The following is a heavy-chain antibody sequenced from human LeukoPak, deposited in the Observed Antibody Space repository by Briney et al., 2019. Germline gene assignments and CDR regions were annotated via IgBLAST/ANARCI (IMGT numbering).Heavy chain of an antibody. D-gene: IGHD1-26*01. CDR3: ARDGGSGSYVLFDY. CDR2: IYSGGST. CDR1: GFTVSSNY. Sequence: GGSLRLSCAASGFTVSSNYMSWVRQAPGKGLEWGSVIYSGGSTYYADSVKGRFTISRDNSKNTLYLQMNSLRAEDTAVYYCARDGGSGSYVLFDYWGQGTLVTVSS. V-gene: IGHV3-66*02. J-gene: IGHJ4*02.